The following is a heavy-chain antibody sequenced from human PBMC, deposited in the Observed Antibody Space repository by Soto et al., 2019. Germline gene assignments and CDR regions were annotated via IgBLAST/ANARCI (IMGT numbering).Heavy chain of an antibody. CDR2: ISAYNGNT. D-gene: IGHD6-6*01. CDR3: ARDHFLVHSSSSFDY. CDR1: GYTFTSYG. Sequence: QVQLVQSGAEVKKPGASVKVSCKASGYTFTSYGISWVRQAPGQGLEWMGWISAYNGNTNYTQKLQGRVTMTTDTSTSTAYMELRSLRSDDTAVYYCARDHFLVHSSSSFDYWGQGTLVTVSS. J-gene: IGHJ4*02. V-gene: IGHV1-18*01.